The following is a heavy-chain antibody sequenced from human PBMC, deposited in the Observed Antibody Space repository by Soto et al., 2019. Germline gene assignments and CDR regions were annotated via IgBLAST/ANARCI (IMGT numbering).Heavy chain of an antibody. CDR3: AKESLHYYSGLDV. CDR1: GFSFTSYG. Sequence: GGSLRLSCAASGFSFTSYGMHWVRQAPGKGLEWVAVISYDGSEKYYADSVKGRFTISRDNSRNTLFLQLNSLRAEDTAVYYCAKESLHYYSGLDVWGQGTTVTVSS. CDR2: ISYDGSEK. V-gene: IGHV3-30*18. J-gene: IGHJ6*02.